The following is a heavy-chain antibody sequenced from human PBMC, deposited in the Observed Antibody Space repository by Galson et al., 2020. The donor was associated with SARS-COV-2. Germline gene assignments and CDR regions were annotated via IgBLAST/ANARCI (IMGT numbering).Heavy chain of an antibody. Sequence: SETLSLTCAVYGGSFSGYYWSWIRQPPGKGLEWIGEINHSGSTNYNPSLKSRVTISVDTSKNQFSPKLSSVTAADTAVYYCARGRPSSSWYGEYWYFDLWGRGTLVTVSS. CDR3: ARGRPSSSWYGEYWYFDL. D-gene: IGHD6-13*01. CDR1: GGSFSGYY. CDR2: INHSGST. J-gene: IGHJ2*01. V-gene: IGHV4-34*01.